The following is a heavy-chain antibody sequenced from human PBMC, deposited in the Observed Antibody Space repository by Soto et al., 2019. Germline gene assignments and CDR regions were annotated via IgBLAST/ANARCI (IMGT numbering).Heavy chain of an antibody. CDR1: GFTFSNYA. CDR2: ISGSGVGT. J-gene: IGHJ4*02. CDR3: VKRDDSIGGFGY. D-gene: IGHD3-16*01. V-gene: IGHV3-23*01. Sequence: GGSLRLSCAASGFTFSNYAMTWVRQPPGKGLEWVSTISGSGVGTYYTDSVKGRFTVSRDNSKNTLYLQVNSLRAEDTAVYYCVKRDDSIGGFGYWGQGTLVTVSS.